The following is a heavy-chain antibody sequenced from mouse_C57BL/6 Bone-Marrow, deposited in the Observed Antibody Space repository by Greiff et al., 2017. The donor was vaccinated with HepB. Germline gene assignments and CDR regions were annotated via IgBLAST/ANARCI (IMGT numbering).Heavy chain of an antibody. V-gene: IGHV1-42*01. CDR1: GYSFTGYY. Sequence: EVQLQQSGPELVKPGASVKISCKASGYSFTGYYMNWVKQSPEKSLEWIGEINPSTGGTTYNQKFKAKATLTVDKSSSTAYMQLKSLTSEDSAVYYCAYYYGSSSGFAYGGQGTLVTVSA. CDR3: AYYYGSSSGFAY. CDR2: INPSTGGT. D-gene: IGHD1-1*01. J-gene: IGHJ3*01.